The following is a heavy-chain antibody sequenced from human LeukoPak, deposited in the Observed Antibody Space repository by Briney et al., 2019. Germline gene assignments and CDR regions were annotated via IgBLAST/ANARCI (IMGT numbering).Heavy chain of an antibody. D-gene: IGHD3-9*01. J-gene: IGHJ4*02. CDR3: AKVVYFDWLWDY. Sequence: GRSLRLSCAASGFTFSSYAMSWVRQAPGKGLEWVSAISGSGGSTYYADSVKGRFTISRDNSKNTLYLQMNSLRAEDTAVYYCAKVVYFDWLWDYWGQGTLVTVSS. V-gene: IGHV3-23*01. CDR2: ISGSGGST. CDR1: GFTFSSYA.